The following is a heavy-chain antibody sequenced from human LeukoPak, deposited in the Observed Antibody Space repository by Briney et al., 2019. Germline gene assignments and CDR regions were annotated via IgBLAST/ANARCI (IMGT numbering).Heavy chain of an antibody. V-gene: IGHV3-48*03. Sequence: PGGSLRLSCAASGFTFSSYEMNWVRQAPGKGLECVSYISSSGSTIYYADSVKGRFTISRDNAKNSLYLQMNSLRAEDTAVYYCARTGWFGELFYYYYYMDVWGKGTTVTISS. CDR3: ARTGWFGELFYYYYYMDV. CDR2: ISSSGSTI. CDR1: GFTFSSYE. D-gene: IGHD3-10*01. J-gene: IGHJ6*03.